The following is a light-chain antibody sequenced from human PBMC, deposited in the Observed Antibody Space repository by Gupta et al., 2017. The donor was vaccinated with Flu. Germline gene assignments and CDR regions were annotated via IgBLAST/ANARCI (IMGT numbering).Light chain of an antibody. V-gene: IGKV1-39*01. CDR2: AAS. CDR3: QQSYITPRT. J-gene: IGKJ1*01. CDR1: EGVGNY. Sequence: PSSLSASVGDRVTITCRASEGVGNYLNWYQLTPGKPPKLLIHAASNLQSGVPSRFSGSRSGTDFTLTISSLQPEDFAIYYCQQSYITPRTFGQGTKVEIK.